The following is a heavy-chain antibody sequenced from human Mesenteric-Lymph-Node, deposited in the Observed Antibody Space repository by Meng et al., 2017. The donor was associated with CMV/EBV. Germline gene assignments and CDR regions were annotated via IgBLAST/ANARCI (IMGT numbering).Heavy chain of an antibody. J-gene: IGHJ4*02. Sequence: GSLRLSCSVSGGSVSSSSYYWVWIRQPPGKGLEWIGYISHSGSTNYNPSLKSRVTMSVDTSKNQFSLKVSSVTAADTAVFYCARLLGHCSSTSCYTPFDCWGQGTLVTVSS. CDR3: ARLLGHCSSTSCYTPFDC. D-gene: IGHD2-2*02. CDR2: ISHSGST. CDR1: GGSVSSSSYY. V-gene: IGHV4-61*01.